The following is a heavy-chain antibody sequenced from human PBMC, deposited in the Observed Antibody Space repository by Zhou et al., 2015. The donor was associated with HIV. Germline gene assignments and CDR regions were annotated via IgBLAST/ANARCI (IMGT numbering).Heavy chain of an antibody. CDR2: IAPYNGNT. D-gene: IGHD2-21*02. Sequence: QVKLVQSGAEVKKPGASVRVSCMCSGYSFNSYAITWVRQAPGQGLEWMGWIAPYNGNTDYAEEFQGRLTLTADRATDTAYMEMKFLSSDDTAVYFCARGEHVVMVTSITDYWGQGTLVTVSS. J-gene: IGHJ4*02. CDR1: GYSFNSYA. CDR3: ARGEHVVMVTSITDY. V-gene: IGHV1-18*01.